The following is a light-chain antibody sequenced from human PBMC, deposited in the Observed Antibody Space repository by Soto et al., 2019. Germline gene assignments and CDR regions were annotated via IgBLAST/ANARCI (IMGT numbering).Light chain of an antibody. V-gene: IGLV2-8*01. Sequence: QSALTQPPSASGSPGQSLTISCTGTSSDVGAHNYVSWYQQNPGKAPKLMLYDVNKRPSGVPDRFSGSKSGNTASLTVSGVQAEEEADYYCSSYAGGNNWVFGGGTKLTVL. CDR3: SSYAGGNNWV. CDR2: DVN. J-gene: IGLJ3*02. CDR1: SSDVGAHNY.